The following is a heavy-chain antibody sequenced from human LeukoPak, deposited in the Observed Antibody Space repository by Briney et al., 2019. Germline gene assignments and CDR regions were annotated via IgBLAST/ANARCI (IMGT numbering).Heavy chain of an antibody. Sequence: ASVKVSCKASGYTFTGYYMHWVRQAPGQGLEWMGWINPNSGGTNYAQKFQGRVTMTRDTSISTAYMEPSRLRSDDTAVYYCARSSNDRDYYYYMDVWGKGTTVTISS. J-gene: IGHJ6*03. CDR3: ARSSNDRDYYYYMDV. D-gene: IGHD1-1*01. CDR1: GYTFTGYY. V-gene: IGHV1-2*02. CDR2: INPNSGGT.